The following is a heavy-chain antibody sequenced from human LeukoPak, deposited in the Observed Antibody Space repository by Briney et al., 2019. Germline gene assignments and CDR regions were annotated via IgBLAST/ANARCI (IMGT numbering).Heavy chain of an antibody. CDR1: GYSFTSYW. CDR2: IYPGDSDT. J-gene: IGHJ2*01. Sequence: GESLKISCKGSGYSFTSYWIGWVREMPGKGLEWMGIIYPGDSDTRYSPSFQGQVTISADKSISTAYLQWSSLKASDTAMYYCARWLQLSGLGWYFDLWGRGTLVTVSS. V-gene: IGHV5-51*01. CDR3: ARWLQLSGLGWYFDL. D-gene: IGHD5-24*01.